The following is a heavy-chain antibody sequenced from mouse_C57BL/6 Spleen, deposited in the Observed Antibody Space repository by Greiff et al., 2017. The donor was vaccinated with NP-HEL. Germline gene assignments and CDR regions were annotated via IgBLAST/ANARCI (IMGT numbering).Heavy chain of an antibody. J-gene: IGHJ4*01. CDR1: GFSLTSYG. CDR3: AKMDYDYDVNYAMDY. Sequence: VQLQQSGPGLVQPSQSLSITCTVSGFSLTSYGVHWVRQSPGKGLEWLGVIWRGGSTDYNAAFMSRLSITKDNSKSQVFFKMNSLQADDTAIYYCAKMDYDYDVNYAMDYWGQGTSVTVSS. CDR2: IWRGGST. D-gene: IGHD2-4*01. V-gene: IGHV2-5*01.